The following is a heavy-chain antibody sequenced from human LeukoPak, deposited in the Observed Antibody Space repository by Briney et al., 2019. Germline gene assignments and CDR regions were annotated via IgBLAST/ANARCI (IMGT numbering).Heavy chain of an antibody. CDR1: GXTXXSYX. D-gene: IGHD6-19*01. Sequence: GGXXXXSXXXXGXTXXSYXMSWVRQAPGKGLEWXSVISGSGGITYYADSVKGRFTISRDNSKNTLYLQMNSLRAEDTAVYYCAKRIAVAGSAYYFDYWGQGTLVTVSS. CDR3: AKRIAVAGSAYYFDY. CDR2: ISGSGGIT. V-gene: IGHV3-23*01. J-gene: IGHJ4*02.